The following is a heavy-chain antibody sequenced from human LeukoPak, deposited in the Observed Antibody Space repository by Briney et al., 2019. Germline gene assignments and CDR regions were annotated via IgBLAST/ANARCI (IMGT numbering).Heavy chain of an antibody. D-gene: IGHD3-9*01. CDR3: AKAAAESYNILTGYYMRISDY. CDR1: GGSISNYY. Sequence: SETLSLTCSVSGGSISNYYWTWIRQPPGKGLEWIGYIYYSGDTNYNPSLKSRVTISVDTSKNQFSLKLSSVTAADTAVYYCAKAAAESYNILTGYYMRISDYWGQGTLVTVSS. J-gene: IGHJ4*02. CDR2: IYYSGDT. V-gene: IGHV4-59*01.